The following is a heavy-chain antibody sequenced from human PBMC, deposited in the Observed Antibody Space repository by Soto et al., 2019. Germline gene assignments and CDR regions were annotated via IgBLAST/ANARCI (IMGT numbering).Heavy chain of an antibody. CDR1: GYTFTGYH. J-gene: IGHJ6*02. D-gene: IGHD6-19*01. V-gene: IGHV1-2*02. CDR2: INPNTGGT. Sequence: QVQLLQSGAEVKKPGASVKVSCKASGYTFTGYHMHWVRQAPGQGLEWMGWINPNTGGTNYAQKFQGRVTVTRDTSISTAYMELSGLRSDDTAVYFCAKHIAVAGNYYYSAMDVWGQGTTVTVSS. CDR3: AKHIAVAGNYYYSAMDV.